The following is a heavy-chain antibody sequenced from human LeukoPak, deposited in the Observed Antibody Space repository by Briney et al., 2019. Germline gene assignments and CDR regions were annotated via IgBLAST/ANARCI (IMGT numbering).Heavy chain of an antibody. D-gene: IGHD2-2*01. J-gene: IGHJ6*03. CDR1: GDSISSNYW. Sequence: SETLSLTCAVSGDSISSNYWWTWVRQPPGKGLEWIGEIHHSGSTNYSPSLKSRATISVDYSRNQFSLGLSSVTAADTAVYYCARGSDCSSTSCYATYYYYYMDVWGKGTTVTISS. CDR3: ARGSDCSSTSCYATYYYYYMDV. V-gene: IGHV4-4*02. CDR2: IHHSGST.